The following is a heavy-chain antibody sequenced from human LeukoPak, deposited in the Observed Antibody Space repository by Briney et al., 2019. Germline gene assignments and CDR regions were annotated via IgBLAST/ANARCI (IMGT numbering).Heavy chain of an antibody. Sequence: GGSLRLSCAASGFTFSDHWMSWVRQAPGKGLEWVANIKSDGSEKHYVDSVKGRFTISRDNAKNSLYLQMNSLRDDDTAVYYCARLYGDYADYYYYMDVWGKGTTVTISS. D-gene: IGHD4-17*01. CDR1: GFTFSDHW. CDR2: IKSDGSEK. J-gene: IGHJ6*03. V-gene: IGHV3-7*01. CDR3: ARLYGDYADYYYYMDV.